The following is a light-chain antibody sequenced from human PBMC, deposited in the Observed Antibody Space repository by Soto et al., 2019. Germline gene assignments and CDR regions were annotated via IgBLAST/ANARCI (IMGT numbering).Light chain of an antibody. J-gene: IGKJ4*01. CDR2: GAS. V-gene: IGKV3-15*01. Sequence: EIVMTQSPATLSVSPGERVTLSCRASQSIRSNLAWYQQKPGQAPRLLIFGASTRATGIPARFSGSGSGTEFTLTIGSRQSEDLAVYYCQQYNQWLTFGGGTKVESK. CDR3: QQYNQWLT. CDR1: QSIRSN.